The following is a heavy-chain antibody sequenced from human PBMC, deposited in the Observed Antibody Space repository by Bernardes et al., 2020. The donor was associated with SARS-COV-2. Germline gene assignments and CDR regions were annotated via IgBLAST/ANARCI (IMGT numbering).Heavy chain of an antibody. CDR2: INHSGST. D-gene: IGHD3-3*01. V-gene: IGHV4-34*01. J-gene: IGHJ5*02. CDR3: ARGLGLPFTIFGVVQSWWFDP. Sequence: ETLSPTCAVYGWSFSGYSWSWMRQSPGKGLEWIGDINHSGSTNYNPSLKTRVTMSLDTSKNQFSLKLSSVTAADTAVYYCARGLGLPFTIFGVVQSWWFDPWGQGTLVTVSS. CDR1: GWSFSGYS.